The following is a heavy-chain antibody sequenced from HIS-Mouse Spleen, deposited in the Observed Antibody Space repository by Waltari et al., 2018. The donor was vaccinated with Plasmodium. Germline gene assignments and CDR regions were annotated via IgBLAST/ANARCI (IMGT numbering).Heavy chain of an antibody. CDR2: INHSGST. CDR3: ARLVVVASKDSY. J-gene: IGHJ4*02. D-gene: IGHD2-15*01. Sequence: QVQLQQWGAGLLKPSATLSLPCALYGGSFSGYYWSWIRQPPGKGLEWIGEINHSGSTNYNPSLKSRVTISVDTSKNQFSLKLSSVTAADTAVYYCARLVVVASKDSYWGQGTLVTVSS. V-gene: IGHV4-34*01. CDR1: GGSFSGYY.